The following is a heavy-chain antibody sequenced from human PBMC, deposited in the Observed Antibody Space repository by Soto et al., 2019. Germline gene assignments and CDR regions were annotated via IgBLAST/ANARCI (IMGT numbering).Heavy chain of an antibody. CDR2: INHSGST. Sequence: PSETLSLTCAVYGGSFSCYYWSWSRQPPGKGLEWIGEINHSGSTNYNPSLKSRVTISVDTSKNQFSLKLSSVTAADTAVYYCARGTIPGWFDPWGQGTLVTVSS. CDR1: GGSFSCYY. V-gene: IGHV4-34*01. D-gene: IGHD3-3*01. J-gene: IGHJ5*02. CDR3: ARGTIPGWFDP.